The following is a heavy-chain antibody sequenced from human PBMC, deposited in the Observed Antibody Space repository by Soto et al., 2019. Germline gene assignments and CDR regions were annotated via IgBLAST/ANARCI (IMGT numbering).Heavy chain of an antibody. D-gene: IGHD2-8*01. Sequence: GGSLRLSCAASGFTFSSYAMSWVRQAPGKGLEWVSAISGSGGSTYYADSVKGRFTISRDNSKNTLYLQMNSLRAEDTAVYYCAKGGGRDVLMVYATNGFDPWGQGTLVTVSS. CDR1: GFTFSSYA. V-gene: IGHV3-23*01. J-gene: IGHJ5*02. CDR2: ISGSGGST. CDR3: AKGGGRDVLMVYATNGFDP.